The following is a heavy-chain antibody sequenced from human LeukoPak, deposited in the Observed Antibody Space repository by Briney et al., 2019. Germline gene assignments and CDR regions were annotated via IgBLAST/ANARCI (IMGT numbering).Heavy chain of an antibody. CDR2: ISGSGGST. CDR3: AKIPIHYYGSANHDAFDI. D-gene: IGHD3-10*01. J-gene: IGHJ3*02. CDR1: GFTFSSYA. V-gene: IGHV3-23*01. Sequence: PGGSLRLSCAASGFTFSSYAMSWVRQAPGKGLEWVSAISGSGGSTYYADSVKGRFTISRDNSKNTLYLQMNSLRAEDTAVYYCAKIPIHYYGSANHDAFDIWGQGTMVTVSS.